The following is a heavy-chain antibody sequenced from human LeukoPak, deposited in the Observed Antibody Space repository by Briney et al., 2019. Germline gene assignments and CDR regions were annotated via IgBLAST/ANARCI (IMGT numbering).Heavy chain of an antibody. Sequence: GASVKVSCKASGFTLSSFYMHWLRQAPGQGPEWMGIFNTAGNTGYAQKLQGRLTVTRDMSTTTLFMELSSLTFEDTAVYYCAREKRQTCYFDSWGQGTLVTVSS. CDR3: AREKRQTCYFDS. V-gene: IGHV1-46*01. D-gene: IGHD6-25*01. CDR1: GFTLSSFY. J-gene: IGHJ4*02. CDR2: FNTAGNT.